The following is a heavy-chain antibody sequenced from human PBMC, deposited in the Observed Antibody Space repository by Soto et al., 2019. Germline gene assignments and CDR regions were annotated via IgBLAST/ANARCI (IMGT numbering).Heavy chain of an antibody. V-gene: IGHV3-66*01. CDR2: IYSGGST. CDR1: GFTVSNNY. Sequence: EVQLVESGGGLVQPGGSLRLSCAASGFTVSNNYMSWVRQPPGKGLEWVSVIYSGGSTYYDDSVKGRFTISRDHSKNTLYLQMNSLLAEDTAVYDCSRDVGVWGRGTRVTVSS. CDR3: SRDVGV. J-gene: IGHJ6*04.